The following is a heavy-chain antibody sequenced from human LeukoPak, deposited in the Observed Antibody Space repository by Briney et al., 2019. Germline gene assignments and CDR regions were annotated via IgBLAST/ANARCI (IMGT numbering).Heavy chain of an antibody. Sequence: SETLSLTCTVSGGSISSYYWSWIRHPPGAGLGWSGYIYYSGSANYNPYLKSRVTISVDTSKNQCSLNLSTVSAADTAVYYCARGPYYDCCDYRGFDYWGQGTLVTVSS. CDR1: GGSISSYY. J-gene: IGHJ4*02. D-gene: IGHD4-17*01. V-gene: IGHV4-59*01. CDR2: IYYSGSA. CDR3: ARGPYYDCCDYRGFDY.